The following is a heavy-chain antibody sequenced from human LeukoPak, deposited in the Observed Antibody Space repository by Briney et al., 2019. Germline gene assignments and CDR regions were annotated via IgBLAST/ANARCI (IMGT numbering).Heavy chain of an antibody. J-gene: IGHJ4*01. V-gene: IGHV3-74*01. CDR1: GFTFSRYW. Sequence: GGSLRLSCAASGFTFSRYWMHWVRQAPGKGLVWVSRIDSDGTNRDYADSVKGRFTISRDNAKNTVYLQMNSLRDEDTAVYYCARDGTAAGLYFDLWGQGTLVTVSS. CDR3: ARDGTAAGLYFDL. CDR2: IDSDGTNR. D-gene: IGHD6-13*01.